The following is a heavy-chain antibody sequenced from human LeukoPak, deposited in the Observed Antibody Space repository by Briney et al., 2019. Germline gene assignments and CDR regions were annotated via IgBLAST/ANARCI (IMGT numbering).Heavy chain of an antibody. D-gene: IGHD6-13*01. CDR2: ISYDGSNK. J-gene: IGHJ6*02. CDR1: GFTFSSHA. Sequence: PGRSLRLSCAASGFTFSSHAMNWVRQAPGKGLEWVALISYDGSNKYYLASVKGRFTISRDDPKNTLYLQMNSLRAEDTAVYYCAKAAGTYYYYYGMDVWGQGTTVTVSS. V-gene: IGHV3-30-3*01. CDR3: AKAAGTYYYYYGMDV.